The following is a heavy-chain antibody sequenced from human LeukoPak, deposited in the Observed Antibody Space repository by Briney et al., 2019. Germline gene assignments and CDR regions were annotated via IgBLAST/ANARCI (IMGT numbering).Heavy chain of an antibody. CDR2: IYYSGST. CDR1: GGSISSYY. D-gene: IGHD4-17*01. CDR3: ARDRGHDYGDYNLFDY. J-gene: IGHJ4*02. V-gene: IGHV4-59*01. Sequence: PSETLSLTCTVSGGSISSYYWSWIRQPPGKGLEWIGYIYYSGSTNYNPSLKSRVTISVDTSKNQFSLKLSPVTAADTAVYYCARDRGHDYGDYNLFDYWGQGTLVTVSS.